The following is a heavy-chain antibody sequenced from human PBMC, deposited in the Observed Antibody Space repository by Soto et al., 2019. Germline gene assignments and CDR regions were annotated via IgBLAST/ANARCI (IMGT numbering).Heavy chain of an antibody. CDR1: GFTFNIYA. J-gene: IGHJ4*02. Sequence: GGSLRLSFAASGFTFNIYAMTWVRQAPGKGLEWVSTTGATGRTTYYSDSVKGRFTVSRDNSKNTLDLQMSNLRAEDTAVYYCATVHNTSRSFDYWGQGTLVTVS. D-gene: IGHD1-20*01. CDR3: ATVHNTSRSFDY. V-gene: IGHV3-23*01. CDR2: TGATGRTT.